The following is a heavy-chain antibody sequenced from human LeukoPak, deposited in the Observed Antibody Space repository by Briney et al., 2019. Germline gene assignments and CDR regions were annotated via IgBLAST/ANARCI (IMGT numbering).Heavy chain of an antibody. V-gene: IGHV3-48*03. CDR3: AREIAEQWLVLHDAFDI. J-gene: IGHJ3*02. D-gene: IGHD6-19*01. CDR2: ISSSGSTI. CDR1: GFTFSSSE. Sequence: GGSLRLSCAASGFTFSSSEMNWVRQAPGKGLEWVSYISSSGSTIYYADSVKGRFTISRDNAKNSLYLQMNSLRAEDTAVYYCAREIAEQWLVLHDAFDIWGQGTMVTVSS.